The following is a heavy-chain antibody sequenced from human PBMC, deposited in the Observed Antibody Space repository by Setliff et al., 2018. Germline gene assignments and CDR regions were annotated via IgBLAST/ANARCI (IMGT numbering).Heavy chain of an antibody. CDR3: ARDGYGDDWNTFVDVYYHYMDV. J-gene: IGHJ6*03. D-gene: IGHD5-18*01. CDR2: IYRDGNT. V-gene: IGHV4-38-2*02. Sequence: SETLSLTCAVSSYSINSGYYWGWIRQSPGKGLEWIGSIYRDGNTYYNPSLRSRVTISVDTSKNQFSLNLSSVTAADTAVYYCARDGYGDDWNTFVDVYYHYMDVWGKGTTVTVSS. CDR1: SYSINSGYY.